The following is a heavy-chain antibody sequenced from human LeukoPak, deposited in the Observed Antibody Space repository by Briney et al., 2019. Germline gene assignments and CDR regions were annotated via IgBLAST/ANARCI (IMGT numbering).Heavy chain of an antibody. J-gene: IGHJ6*02. D-gene: IGHD4-17*01. Sequence: GGSLRLSCAASGFTFSSYWMSWVRQAPGKGLEGVANIRQDGSEKYYVDSVKGRFTISRDNAKNSLYLQMNSLRAEDTAVYYCARDQYGDYYYYYGMDVWGQGTTVTVSS. CDR3: ARDQYGDYYYYYGMDV. V-gene: IGHV3-7*01. CDR1: GFTFSSYW. CDR2: IRQDGSEK.